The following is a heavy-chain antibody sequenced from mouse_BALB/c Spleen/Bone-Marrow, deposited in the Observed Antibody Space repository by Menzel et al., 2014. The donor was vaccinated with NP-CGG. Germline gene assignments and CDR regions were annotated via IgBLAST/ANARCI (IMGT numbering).Heavy chain of an antibody. Sequence: EVMLVESGGGLVQPGGSMKLSCVASGFTFSDAWMDWVRRSPEKGLEWVAEIRSKANNLATYYAESVKGRFTISRDDPKSSVYLQMNSLRAEDTGIYYCMDGNLFAYWGQGTLVTVSA. CDR3: MDGNLFAY. CDR1: GFTFSDAW. J-gene: IGHJ3*01. CDR2: IRSKANNLAT. D-gene: IGHD2-1*01. V-gene: IGHV6-6*01.